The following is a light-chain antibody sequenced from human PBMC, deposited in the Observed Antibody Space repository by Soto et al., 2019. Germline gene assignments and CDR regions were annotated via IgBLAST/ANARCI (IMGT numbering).Light chain of an antibody. Sequence: QSALTQPRSVSGSPGQSVTISCTGTSSDVGGYNYVSWYQQHPGKAPKLVIFDVNKRPSGVPDRFSGSKSGNTASLTISGLHADDEAYSHCCSFAGGYIYVFGTGTKLTVL. J-gene: IGLJ1*01. CDR2: DVN. V-gene: IGLV2-11*01. CDR1: SSDVGGYNY. CDR3: CSFAGGYIYV.